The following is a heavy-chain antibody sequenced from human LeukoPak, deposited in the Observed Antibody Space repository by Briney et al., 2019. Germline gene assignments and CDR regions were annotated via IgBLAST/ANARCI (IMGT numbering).Heavy chain of an antibody. V-gene: IGHV1-46*01. CDR2: INPRGGST. J-gene: IGHJ5*02. CDR3: ARRDCVGDCYSNWFDP. CDR1: GYTFTNYF. D-gene: IGHD2-21*02. Sequence: PGASVKLSCKASGYTFTNYFMHWVRQAPGQGLEWMGIINPRGGSTGYAQKFQGRITMTTDMSTRTVYMELSSLESEDTAVYYCARRDCVGDCYSNWFDPWGQGTLVTVSS.